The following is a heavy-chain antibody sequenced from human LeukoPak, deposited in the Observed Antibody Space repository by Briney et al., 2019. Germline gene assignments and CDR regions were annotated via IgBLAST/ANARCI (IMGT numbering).Heavy chain of an antibody. CDR3: ARVDRWELLRRRAVDRVREFDY. V-gene: IGHV3-21*01. D-gene: IGHD1-26*01. Sequence: GGSLRLSCAASGFTFSSYSMNWVRQAPGKGLEWVSSISSSSSYIYYADSVKGRFTISRDNAKNSLYLQMNSPRAEDTAVYYCARVDRWELLRRRAVDRVREFDYWGQGTLVTVSS. J-gene: IGHJ4*02. CDR2: ISSSSSYI. CDR1: GFTFSSYS.